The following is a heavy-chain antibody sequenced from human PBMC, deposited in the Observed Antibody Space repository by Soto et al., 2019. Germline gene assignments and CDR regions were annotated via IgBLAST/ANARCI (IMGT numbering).Heavy chain of an antibody. Sequence: PSETLSLTCTVSGGSISSYYWSWIRQPAGKGLEWIGRIYTSGSTNYNPSLKSRVTMSVDTSKNQFSLKLSSVTAADTAVYYCARDCSSNSCYDVFDYWCEGTLVTVSS. CDR2: IYTSGST. J-gene: IGHJ4*02. V-gene: IGHV4-4*07. D-gene: IGHD2-2*01. CDR3: ARDCSSNSCYDVFDY. CDR1: GGSISSYY.